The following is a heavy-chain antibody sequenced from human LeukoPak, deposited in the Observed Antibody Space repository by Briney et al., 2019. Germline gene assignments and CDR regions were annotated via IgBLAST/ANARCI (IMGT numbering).Heavy chain of an antibody. CDR2: ISGGSSYT. CDR1: GFTFSDYY. D-gene: IGHD4-23*01. V-gene: IGHV3-11*06. CDR3: ARVSLLDDGGLGDY. Sequence: GGSLRLSCAASGFTFSDYYMTWFRQAPGKGLEWVSYISGGSSYTNFADSVRGRFTISRDNAKNSLYLQMNSLRAEDTAVYYCARVSLLDDGGLGDYWGQGTLVTVSS. J-gene: IGHJ4*02.